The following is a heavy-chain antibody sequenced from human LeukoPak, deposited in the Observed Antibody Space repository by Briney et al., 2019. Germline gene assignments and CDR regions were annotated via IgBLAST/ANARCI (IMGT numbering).Heavy chain of an antibody. V-gene: IGHV4-39*01. D-gene: IGHD3-3*01. CDR1: GSSISSSSYY. J-gene: IGHJ5*02. Sequence: SETLSLTCSVSGSSISSSSYYWGWIRQPPGKGLEWIGSIYYSGSTHYNPSLKSRVTISVDTSKDQFSLKLSSVTAADTAVYYCARLPKTYDFWSGYYASWGQGTLVTVSS. CDR2: IYYSGST. CDR3: ARLPKTYDFWSGYYAS.